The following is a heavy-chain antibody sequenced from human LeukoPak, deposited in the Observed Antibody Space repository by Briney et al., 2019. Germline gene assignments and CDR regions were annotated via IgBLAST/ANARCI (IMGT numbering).Heavy chain of an antibody. V-gene: IGHV3-23*01. Sequence: GGSLRLSCAASGFTFSSYAMSWVRQAPGKGLEWDSAISGSGGSTYYADSVKGRFTISRDNSKNTLYLQMNSLRAEDTAVYYCASMGYDRLYAFDIWGQGTMVTVSS. D-gene: IGHD3-22*01. CDR3: ASMGYDRLYAFDI. CDR1: GFTFSSYA. CDR2: ISGSGGST. J-gene: IGHJ3*02.